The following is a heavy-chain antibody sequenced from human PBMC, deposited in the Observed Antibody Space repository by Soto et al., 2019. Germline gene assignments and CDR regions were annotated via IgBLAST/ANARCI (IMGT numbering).Heavy chain of an antibody. CDR2: ISSSSSYI. V-gene: IGHV3-21*01. J-gene: IGHJ6*02. CDR1: VFTFSSYS. CDR3: ARGGSITLFVTTEWLYYGMDF. D-gene: IGHD3-3*01. Sequence: GGSLRLSCSASVFTFSSYSMNWVRQAPGKGLEWVSSISSSSSYIYYADSVKGRFTISRDNAKNSLYLQMNSLRAEDTAVYDCARGGSITLFVTTEWLYYGMDFWFQGNTGTVSS.